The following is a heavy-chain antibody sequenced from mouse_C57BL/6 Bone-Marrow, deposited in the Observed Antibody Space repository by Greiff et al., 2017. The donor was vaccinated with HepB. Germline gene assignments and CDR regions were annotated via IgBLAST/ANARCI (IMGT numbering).Heavy chain of an antibody. CDR3: SRSRWFLAWFAY. J-gene: IGHJ3*01. CDR1: GYSFTGYF. CDR2: INPYNGDT. Sequence: EVKLMESGPELVKPGDSVKISCKASGYSFTGYFMNWVMQSHGKSLEWIGRINPYNGDTFYNQKFKGKATLTVDKSSSTAHMELRSLTSEDSAVYYCSRSRWFLAWFAYWGQGTLVTVSA. D-gene: IGHD2-3*01. V-gene: IGHV1-20*01.